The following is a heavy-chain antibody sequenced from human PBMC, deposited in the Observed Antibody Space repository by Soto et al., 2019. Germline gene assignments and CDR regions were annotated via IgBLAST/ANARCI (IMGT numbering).Heavy chain of an antibody. J-gene: IGHJ4*02. Sequence: EVQLVESGGGLVQPGESLTLSCAASGFTFSSYWMHWVRQAPGKGLVWVSRIKSDGSGTYYADFVKGRLTISRDNAKHTLYLQMNCLRVEDTSVYFCARGYGDRYDGNGYLGRHWGQGPLVTVSS. CDR1: GFTFSSYW. CDR2: IKSDGSGT. CDR3: ARGYGDRYDGNGYLGRH. V-gene: IGHV3-74*01. D-gene: IGHD3-22*01.